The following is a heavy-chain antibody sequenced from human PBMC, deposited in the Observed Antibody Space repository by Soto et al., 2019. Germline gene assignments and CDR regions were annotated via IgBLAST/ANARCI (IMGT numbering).Heavy chain of an antibody. CDR1: GYTFTSYD. V-gene: IGHV1-8*01. CDR3: ARGEGATQYYDFWSGYYSVDY. J-gene: IGHJ4*02. Sequence: QVPLVQSGAEVKKPGASVKVSCKASGYTFTSYDINWVRQATGQGLEWMGWMNPNSGNTGYAQKFQGRVTMTRNTSLSTAYMELSSLRSEDTAVYYCARGEGATQYYDFWSGYYSVDYWGQGTLVTVSS. CDR2: MNPNSGNT. D-gene: IGHD3-3*01.